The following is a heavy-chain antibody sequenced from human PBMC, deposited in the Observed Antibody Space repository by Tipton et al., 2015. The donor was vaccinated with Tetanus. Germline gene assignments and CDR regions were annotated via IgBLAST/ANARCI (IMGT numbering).Heavy chain of an antibody. CDR1: GFTLRDYS. D-gene: IGHD3-16*01. V-gene: IGHV3-72*01. CDR3: ADLGAGNDF. J-gene: IGHJ4*02. CDR2: ITNNPNSYTT. Sequence: SLRLSCTGSGFTLRDYSMSWLRQAPGKGLEFVARITNNPNSYTTSYAASVRGRFTTSRDDSENSVYLQMNGLKTEDTAIYYCADLGAGNDFWGQGTLVAVSS.